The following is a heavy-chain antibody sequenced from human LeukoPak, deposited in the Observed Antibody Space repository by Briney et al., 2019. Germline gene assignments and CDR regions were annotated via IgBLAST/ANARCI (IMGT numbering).Heavy chain of an antibody. CDR1: GFTFSSYW. J-gene: IGHJ5*02. D-gene: IGHD2-2*01. CDR2: INSDGSST. CDR3: ARERRGYQLPFTGFDP. Sequence: PGGSLRLSCAASGFTFSSYWMHWVRQAPGKGLVWVSRINSDGSSTSYADSVKGRFTISRDNAKNTLYLQMNSLRAEDTAVYYCARERRGYQLPFTGFDPWGQGTLVTVSS. V-gene: IGHV3-74*01.